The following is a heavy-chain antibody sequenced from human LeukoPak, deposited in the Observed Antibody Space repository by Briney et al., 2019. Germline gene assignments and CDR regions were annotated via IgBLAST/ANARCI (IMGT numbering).Heavy chain of an antibody. CDR3: ARTMAVAGSYYYYGMDV. V-gene: IGHV4-39*07. J-gene: IGHJ6*02. CDR2: IYHSGST. Sequence: SETLSLTCTVSGGSISSGDYYWSWIRQPPGKGLEWIGEIYHSGSTNYNPSLKSRVTISVDKSKNQFSLKLSSVTAADTAVYYCARTMAVAGSYYYYGMDVWGQGTTVTVSS. D-gene: IGHD6-19*01. CDR1: GGSISSGDYY.